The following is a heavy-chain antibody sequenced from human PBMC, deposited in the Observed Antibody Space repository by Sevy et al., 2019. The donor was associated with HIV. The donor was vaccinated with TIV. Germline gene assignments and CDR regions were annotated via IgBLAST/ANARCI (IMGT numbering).Heavy chain of an antibody. Sequence: GGSLRLSCAASGFTFSSYWMSWVRQAPGKGLEWVANIKQDGSEKYYVDSVKGRFTISRDNAKNSLYLQMNSLRAEDTAVYYYARGSTVRGYCSSTSCYPAYYGMDVWGQGTTVTVSS. D-gene: IGHD2-2*01. V-gene: IGHV3-7*01. CDR1: GFTFSSYW. CDR3: ARGSTVRGYCSSTSCYPAYYGMDV. J-gene: IGHJ6*02. CDR2: IKQDGSEK.